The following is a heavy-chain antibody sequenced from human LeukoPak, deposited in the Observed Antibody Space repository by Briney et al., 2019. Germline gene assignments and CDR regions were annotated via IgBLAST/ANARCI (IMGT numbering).Heavy chain of an antibody. CDR1: GYTSTTYY. J-gene: IGHJ5*02. D-gene: IGHD2-2*01. CDR2: INPNGGNS. Sequence: ASVKVSCKASGYTSTTYYIYWVRQAPGQGLEWMGRINPNGGNSIYAQKFQGRATMTSDTSTSTVYMDLSSLGSEDTAIYYCARGRGSTSFNWFDPWGQGTLVTVSS. V-gene: IGHV1-46*01. CDR3: ARGRGSTSFNWFDP.